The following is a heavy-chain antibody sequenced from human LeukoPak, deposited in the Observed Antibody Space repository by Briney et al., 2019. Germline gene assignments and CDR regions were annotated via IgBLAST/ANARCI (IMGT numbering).Heavy chain of an antibody. CDR3: AREPTVTTGFDY. J-gene: IGHJ4*02. D-gene: IGHD4-17*01. CDR1: GFTFSSYW. CDR2: ISYDGSNK. V-gene: IGHV3-30*03. Sequence: GGSLRLSCAASGFTFSSYWMSWVRQAPGKGLEWVAVISYDGSNKYYADSVKGRFTISRDNSKNTLYLQMNSLRPEDTAVYYCAREPTVTTGFDYWGQGTLVTVSS.